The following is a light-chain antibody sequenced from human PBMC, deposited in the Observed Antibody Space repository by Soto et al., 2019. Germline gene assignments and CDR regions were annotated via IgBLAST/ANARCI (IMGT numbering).Light chain of an antibody. CDR1: HIISDS. J-gene: IGKJ1*01. V-gene: IGKV1-5*01. Sequence: DIQMNQSPYTLSASVGDRVTITWRASHIISDSLSWYQQKPGKAPDLLISDVSKLERGVASRFSGSGSATEFTLTISSMQPDDLATYYCQQYHGFSRTFGQGTKVDNK. CDR3: QQYHGFSRT. CDR2: DVS.